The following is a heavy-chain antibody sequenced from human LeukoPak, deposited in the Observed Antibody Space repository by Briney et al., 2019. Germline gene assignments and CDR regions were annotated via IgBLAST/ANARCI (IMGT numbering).Heavy chain of an antibody. CDR2: IYYSGST. CDR3: ARAMALYYYYYMDV. Sequence: SETLSLTCTVSGGSISSYYWSWTRQPPGKGLEWIGYIYYSGSTNYNPSLKSRVTISVDTSKNQFSLKLSSVTAADTAVYYCARAMALYYYYYMDVWGKGTTVTVSS. D-gene: IGHD3-10*01. V-gene: IGHV4-59*01. CDR1: GGSISSYY. J-gene: IGHJ6*03.